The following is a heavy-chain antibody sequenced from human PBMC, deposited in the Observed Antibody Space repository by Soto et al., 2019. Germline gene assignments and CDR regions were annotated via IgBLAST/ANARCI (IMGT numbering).Heavy chain of an antibody. Sequence: SETLSLTCTVSGGSISSGGYYWSWIRQHPGKGLEWIGYIYYSGSTYYNPSLKSRVTISVDTSKNQFSPKLSSVTAADTAVYYCVQGYNCNYPSFDYWGQGTLVTVSS. D-gene: IGHD1-7*01. J-gene: IGHJ4*02. CDR3: VQGYNCNYPSFDY. CDR1: GGSISSGGYY. CDR2: IYYSGST. V-gene: IGHV4-31*08.